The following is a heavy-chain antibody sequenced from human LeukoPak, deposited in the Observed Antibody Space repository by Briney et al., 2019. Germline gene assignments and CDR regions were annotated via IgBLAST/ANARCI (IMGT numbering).Heavy chain of an antibody. CDR2: IYSSGST. CDR1: GGSISSSVSY. D-gene: IGHD3-22*01. CDR3: PRVSKDDDSSGYRYYFDY. Sequence: SETLSLTCSVSGGSISSSVSYWGWIRQPPGKGLEWIGSIYSSGSTYYNPSLKSRVTISVDRSKNQFSLKLSSVTAADTAVYYCPRVSKDDDSSGYRYYFDYWGQGTLVTVSS. J-gene: IGHJ4*02. V-gene: IGHV4-39*07.